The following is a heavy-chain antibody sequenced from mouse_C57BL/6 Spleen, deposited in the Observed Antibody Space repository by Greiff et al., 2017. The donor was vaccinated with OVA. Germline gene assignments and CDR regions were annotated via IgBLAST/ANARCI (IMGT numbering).Heavy chain of an antibody. CDR3: TGWYSNLFDY. V-gene: IGHV14-4*01. CDR2: IDPENGDT. J-gene: IGHJ2*01. CDR1: GFNIKDDY. D-gene: IGHD2-5*01. Sequence: VQLQQSGAELVRPGASVKLSCTASGFNIKDDYMHWVKQRPEQGLEWIGWIDPENGDTEYASKFQGKATITADTSSNTAYLQLSSLTSEDTAVYYCTGWYSNLFDYWGQGTTLTVSS.